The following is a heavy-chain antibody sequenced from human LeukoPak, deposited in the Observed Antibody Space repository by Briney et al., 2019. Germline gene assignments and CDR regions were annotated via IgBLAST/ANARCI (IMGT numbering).Heavy chain of an antibody. J-gene: IGHJ4*02. D-gene: IGHD2-2*01. CDR2: ISYDGSNK. V-gene: IGHV3-30-3*01. CDR3: ARDRGGGLYYFDY. CDR1: GFTFSSYA. Sequence: GRSLRLSCAASGFTFSSYAMHWVRQAPGKGLEWVAVISYDGSNKYYADSVKGRFTISRDNSKNTLYLQMNSLRAEDTAVYYCARDRGGGLYYFDYWGQGTLVTVSS.